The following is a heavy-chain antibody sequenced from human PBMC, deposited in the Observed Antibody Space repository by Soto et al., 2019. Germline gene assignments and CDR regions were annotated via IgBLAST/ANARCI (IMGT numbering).Heavy chain of an antibody. V-gene: IGHV3-74*01. Sequence: EVQLVESGGGLVQPGGSLRLPCAGSGFTFNTYWIHWVRQAPGKGLVWVSCINSDGTSTRYADSVKGRFTISRDNAKNTRYLQMNSLRTEDTAVYYCARGRYYGMDVWGQGTTVTVSS. CDR1: GFTFNTYW. J-gene: IGHJ6*02. CDR2: INSDGTST. CDR3: ARGRYYGMDV.